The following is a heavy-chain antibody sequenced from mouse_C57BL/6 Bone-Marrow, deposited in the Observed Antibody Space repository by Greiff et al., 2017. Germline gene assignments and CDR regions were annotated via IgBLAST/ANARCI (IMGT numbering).Heavy chain of an antibody. J-gene: IGHJ1*03. CDR2: IRNKANNHAT. D-gene: IGHD1-1*01. CDR3: TRVTTVVATNWYFDV. V-gene: IGHV6-6*01. CDR1: GFTFSDAW. Sequence: EVQLMESGGGLVQPGGSMKLSCAASGFTFSDAWMDWVRQSPEKGLEWVAEIRNKANNHATYYAESVKGRFTISRDDSKSSVYLQMNSLRAEDTGIYYCTRVTTVVATNWYFDVWGTGTTVTVSS.